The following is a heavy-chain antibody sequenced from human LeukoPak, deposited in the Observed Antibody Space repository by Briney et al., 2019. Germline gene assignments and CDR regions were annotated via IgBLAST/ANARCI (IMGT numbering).Heavy chain of an antibody. CDR1: GGSISGYY. CDR2: IFSSGST. Sequence: PSETLSLTCTVSGGSISGYYWNWIRQPGGKGLEWIGRIFSSGSTNYNPALKSRVTMSVDTSENQFSLKLSSVTAADTAVYYCATNDYYSSPTDTFDIWGRGTMVTVSS. CDR3: ATNDYYSSPTDTFDI. J-gene: IGHJ3*02. V-gene: IGHV4-4*07. D-gene: IGHD3-22*01.